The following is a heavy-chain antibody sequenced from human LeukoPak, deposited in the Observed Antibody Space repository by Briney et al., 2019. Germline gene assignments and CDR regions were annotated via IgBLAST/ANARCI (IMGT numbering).Heavy chain of an antibody. D-gene: IGHD6-13*01. CDR3: AHAGRVTYSSSWYLEYDWFDP. V-gene: IGHV2-5*02. J-gene: IGHJ5*02. Sequence: ASGPTLVKPTQTLTLTCTFSGFSLSTSGVGVGWIRQPPGKALEWLALIYWDDDKRYSPSPKSRLTITKDTSKNQVVLTMTNMDPVDTATYYCAHAGRVTYSSSWYLEYDWFDPWGQGTLVTVSS. CDR2: IYWDDDK. CDR1: GFSLSTSGVG.